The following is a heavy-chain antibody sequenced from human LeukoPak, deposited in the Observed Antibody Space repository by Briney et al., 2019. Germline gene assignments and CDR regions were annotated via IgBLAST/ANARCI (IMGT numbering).Heavy chain of an antibody. J-gene: IGHJ4*02. CDR1: GLTFDDYF. D-gene: IGHD5-24*01. CDR2: ISSSSSYI. Sequence: PGGSLRLSCAASGLTFDDYFMNWVRQAPGKGLEWVSSISSSSSYIYYADSVKGRFTISRDNAKNSLYLQMNSLRAEDTAVYYCARELGRWLPHRSSDYWGQGTLVTVSS. CDR3: ARELGRWLPHRSSDY. V-gene: IGHV3-21*01.